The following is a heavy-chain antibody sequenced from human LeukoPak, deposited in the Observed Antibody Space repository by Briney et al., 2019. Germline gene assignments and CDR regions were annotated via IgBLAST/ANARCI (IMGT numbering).Heavy chain of an antibody. Sequence: PGGSLRLSCAASGFVFSSYAMHWVRQAPGKGLEYVSTISSNGYRTYYVSSVKGRFTISRDNSKNTLYLQMNSLRAEDTAVYYCARAPELYGDYGFWSPYTYYFDYWGQGTLVTVSS. CDR2: ISSNGYRT. V-gene: IGHV3-64*01. CDR1: GFVFSSYA. J-gene: IGHJ4*02. D-gene: IGHD4-17*01. CDR3: ARAPELYGDYGFWSPYTYYFDY.